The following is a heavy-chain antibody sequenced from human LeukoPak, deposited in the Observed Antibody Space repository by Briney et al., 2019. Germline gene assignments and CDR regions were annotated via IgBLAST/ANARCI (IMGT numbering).Heavy chain of an antibody. V-gene: IGHV3-74*01. CDR1: GLTFSSYW. CDR2: INSDGTST. J-gene: IGHJ4*02. CDR3: ARDIGYSPFDY. D-gene: IGHD2-15*01. Sequence: PGGSLRLSCAASGLTFSSYWMHWVRQAPGKGLVYVSRINSDGTSTSYADSVKGRFTISRDNAKNTLYLLMNSLRAEDTAVYYCARDIGYSPFDYWGQGTLVTVSS.